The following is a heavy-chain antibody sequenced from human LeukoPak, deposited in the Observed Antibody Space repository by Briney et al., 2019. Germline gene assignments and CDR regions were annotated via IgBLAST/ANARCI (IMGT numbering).Heavy chain of an antibody. CDR3: ARLSGIFTVTNLAYYYGMDV. V-gene: IGHV4-39*01. J-gene: IGHJ6*02. D-gene: IGHD4-17*01. Sequence: PSETLSLTCTVSGGSLSSSSYYWGWIRQPPGKGLEWIGSIYYSGSTYYNPSLKSRVTISVDTSKNQSSLKLSSVTAADTAVYYCARLSGIFTVTNLAYYYGMDVWGQGTTVTVSS. CDR2: IYYSGST. CDR1: GGSLSSSSYY.